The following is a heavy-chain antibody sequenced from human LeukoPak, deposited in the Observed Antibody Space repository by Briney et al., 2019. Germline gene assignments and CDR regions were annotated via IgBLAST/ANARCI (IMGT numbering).Heavy chain of an antibody. CDR1: GGSISSYY. D-gene: IGHD2-2*01. V-gene: IGHV4-4*07. CDR3: ARDRDCSSTSCPNYYGMDV. CDR2: IYTSGST. J-gene: IGHJ6*02. Sequence: PETLSLTCTVSGGSISSYYWSWIRQPAGKGLEWIGRIYTSGSTNYNPSLKSRVTMSVDTSKNQFSLKLSSVTAADTAVYYCARDRDCSSTSCPNYYGMDVWGQGTTVTVSS.